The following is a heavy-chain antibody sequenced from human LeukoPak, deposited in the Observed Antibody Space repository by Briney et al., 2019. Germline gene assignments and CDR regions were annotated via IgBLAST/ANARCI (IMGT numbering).Heavy chain of an antibody. CDR2: IIPIFGTA. CDR1: GGTFSSYA. V-gene: IGHV1-69*05. D-gene: IGHD6-19*01. J-gene: IGHJ4*02. Sequence: SVKVSCKASGGTFSSYAISWVRQAPGQGLEWMGGIIPIFGTANYAQKLQGRVTMTTDTSTSTAYMELRSLRSDDTAVYYCARRAGSGWYYFDYWGQGTLVTVSS. CDR3: ARRAGSGWYYFDY.